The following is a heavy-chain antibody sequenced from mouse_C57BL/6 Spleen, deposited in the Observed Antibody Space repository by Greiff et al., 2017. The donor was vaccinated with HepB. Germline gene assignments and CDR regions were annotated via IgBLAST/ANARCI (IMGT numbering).Heavy chain of an antibody. J-gene: IGHJ1*03. CDR2: IDPSDSET. D-gene: IGHD1-1*01. CDR1: GYTFTSYW. Sequence: VQLQQPGAELVRPGSSVKLSCKASGYTFTSYWMHWVKQRPIQGLEWIGNIDPSDSETHYNQKFKEKATLTVDKSSSTAYMQLSSLTSEDSAVYYCARGIYYGSSGYFDVWGTGTTVTVSS. CDR3: ARGIYYGSSGYFDV. V-gene: IGHV1-52*01.